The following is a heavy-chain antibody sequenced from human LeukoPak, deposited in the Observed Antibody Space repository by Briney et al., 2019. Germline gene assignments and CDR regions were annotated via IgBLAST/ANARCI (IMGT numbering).Heavy chain of an antibody. J-gene: IGHJ4*02. CDR2: MSPNSGNT. Sequence: GASVKVSCKASGYTFTCYDINWVRQATGQGLEWMGWMSPNSGNTGYAQKFQGRVTMTRNTSISTAYMELSSLRSEDTAVYYCAREVDLGYDYVWGSYRYWGQGTLVTVSS. D-gene: IGHD3-16*02. CDR3: AREVDLGYDYVWGSYRY. V-gene: IGHV1-8*01. CDR1: GYTFTCYD.